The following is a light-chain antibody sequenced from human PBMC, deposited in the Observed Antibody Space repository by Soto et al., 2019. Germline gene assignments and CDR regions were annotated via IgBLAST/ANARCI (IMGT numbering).Light chain of an antibody. V-gene: IGLV4-69*01. J-gene: IGLJ2*01. CDR2: LNSDGSH. CDR1: SGHSSYA. Sequence: QPVLTQSPSASASLGASVKLTCTLSSGHSSYAIAWHQQQPEKGPRYLMKLNSDGSHNKGDGIPDRFSGSSSGAERYLPISRLQSEDEADYYCQTWGTGTVVFGGATKLTVL. CDR3: QTWGTGTVV.